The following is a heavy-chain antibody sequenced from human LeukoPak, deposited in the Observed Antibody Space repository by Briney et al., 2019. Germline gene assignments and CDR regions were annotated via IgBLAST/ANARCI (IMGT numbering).Heavy chain of an antibody. D-gene: IGHD6-6*01. J-gene: IGHJ4*02. CDR1: GGTFSSYA. CDR3: AREQVAARFQIDY. Sequence: ASVKVSCKASGGTFSSYAISWVRQAPGQGLEWMGRIIPIFGTANYAQKFQSRVTITTDESTSTAYMELSSLRSEDAAVYYCAREQVAARFQIDYWGQGTLVTVSS. V-gene: IGHV1-69*05. CDR2: IIPIFGTA.